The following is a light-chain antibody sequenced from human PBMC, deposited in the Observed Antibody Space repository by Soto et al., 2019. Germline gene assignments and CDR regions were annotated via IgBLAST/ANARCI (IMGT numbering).Light chain of an antibody. Sequence: QLVLTQSPSDSASLGASVKFTCTLSSGHRSYAIAWHQQQPEKGPRYLMKLNSDVSHSKGDGIPDRFSGSSAGAERYLTISSLQSEDEADYYCQTWGSGIRVVFGGGTKLTVL. CDR2: LNSDVSH. CDR3: QTWGSGIRVV. CDR1: SGHRSYA. V-gene: IGLV4-69*01. J-gene: IGLJ2*01.